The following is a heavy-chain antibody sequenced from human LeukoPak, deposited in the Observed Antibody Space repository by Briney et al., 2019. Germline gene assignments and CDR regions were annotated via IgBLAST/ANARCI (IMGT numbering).Heavy chain of an antibody. V-gene: IGHV1-8*01. Sequence: ASVKVSCKASGYTFTSYDINWVRQATGQGLEWMGWMNPNSGNTGYAQKFQGRVTMTRDTSVSTAYMELSSLRSEDTAVYYCVREVNSWDFDYWGQGTLVTVSS. D-gene: IGHD1-26*01. CDR3: VREVNSWDFDY. CDR2: MNPNSGNT. CDR1: GYTFTSYD. J-gene: IGHJ4*02.